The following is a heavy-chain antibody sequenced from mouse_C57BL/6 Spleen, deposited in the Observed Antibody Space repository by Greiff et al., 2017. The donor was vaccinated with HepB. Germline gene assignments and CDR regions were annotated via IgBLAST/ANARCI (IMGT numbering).Heavy chain of an antibody. Sequence: DVMLVESGGGLVKPGGSLKLSCAASGFTFSSYAMSWVRQTPEKRLEWVATISDGGSYTYYPDNVKGRFTISRDNAKNNLYLQMSHLKSEDTAMYYCARDRDYYGSSYDTFAYWGQGTLVTVSA. CDR3: ARDRDYYGSSYDTFAY. D-gene: IGHD1-1*01. J-gene: IGHJ3*01. CDR1: GFTFSSYA. V-gene: IGHV5-4*01. CDR2: ISDGGSYT.